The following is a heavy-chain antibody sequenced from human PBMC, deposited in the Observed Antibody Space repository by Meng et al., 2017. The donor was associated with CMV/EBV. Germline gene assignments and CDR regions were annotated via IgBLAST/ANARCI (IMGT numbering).Heavy chain of an antibody. D-gene: IGHD5-18*01. CDR1: GFTFSSYA. CDR2: IRYDGSNK. CDR3: ARPTAGYSYGLVIRNNWFDP. J-gene: IGHJ5*02. Sequence: GESLKISCAASGFTFSSYAMSWVRQAPGKGLEWVAFIRYDGSNKYYADSVKGRFTISRDNSKNTLYLQMNSLRAEDTAVYYCARPTAGYSYGLVIRNNWFDPWGQGTLVTVSS. V-gene: IGHV3-30*02.